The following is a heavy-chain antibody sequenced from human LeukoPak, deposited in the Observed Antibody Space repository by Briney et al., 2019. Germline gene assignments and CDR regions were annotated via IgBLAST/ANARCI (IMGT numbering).Heavy chain of an antibody. D-gene: IGHD2-2*01. CDR2: ITGSSSYI. Sequence: GGSLRLSCAASAFTFRTYSMNWVRQAPGKGLEGVSSITGSSSYIFYADSVKGRFTISRDNARNSLYLQMNSLRAEDTAVYYCVRDGCSSSSCYAIQYFDYWGQGALVTVSS. V-gene: IGHV3-21*06. J-gene: IGHJ4*02. CDR3: VRDGCSSSSCYAIQYFDY. CDR1: AFTFRTYS.